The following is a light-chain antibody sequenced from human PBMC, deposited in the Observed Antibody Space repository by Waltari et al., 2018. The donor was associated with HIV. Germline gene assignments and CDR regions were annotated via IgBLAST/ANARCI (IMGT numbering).Light chain of an antibody. CDR2: KDT. V-gene: IGLV3-25*03. J-gene: IGLJ1*01. Sequence: SNDLTPSSSVSVSPGQTARLTSSGDALSKQYSYWYQPKPGQAPLLLIYKDTERPAEIPERFAGSSSGTTATLTITGVQPEDEADYYCQSADISGTHLFVFAAGTKVTVL. CDR1: ALSKQY. CDR3: QSADISGTHLFV.